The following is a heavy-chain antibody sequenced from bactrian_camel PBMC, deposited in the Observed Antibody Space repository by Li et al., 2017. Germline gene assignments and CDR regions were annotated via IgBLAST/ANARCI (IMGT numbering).Heavy chain of an antibody. CDR2: ISSDGRT. V-gene: IGHV3S55*01. Sequence: HVQLVESGGGSVQAGGSLRLSCTASGFSLATFDSDMGWYRPTPGNGCELVASISSDGRTYYADSVNGRFTISKDNAKKTLYLEMSSLKPEDTAIYFCARHHERGRGSCSLDDYDFGYWGQGTQVTVS. D-gene: IGHD3*01. CDR1: GFSLATFDSD. J-gene: IGHJ6*01. CDR3: ARHHERGRGSCSLDDYDFGY.